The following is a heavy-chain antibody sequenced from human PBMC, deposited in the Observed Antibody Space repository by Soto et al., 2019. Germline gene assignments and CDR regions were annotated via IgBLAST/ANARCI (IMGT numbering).Heavy chain of an antibody. CDR2: IKSKSDGGTT. D-gene: IGHD2-15*01. Sequence: GSLRLSCAASGFTFSDAWMSWVRQAPGKGLDWVGRIKSKSDGGTTEYAAPVRGRFTISRDDSKNTLYPQMNSLKTEDTAVYYCTTDLWRIAVVVGSTGYFNPWGQGTPVTVSS. J-gene: IGHJ5*02. CDR3: TTDLWRIAVVVGSTGYFNP. CDR1: GFTFSDAW. V-gene: IGHV3-15*01.